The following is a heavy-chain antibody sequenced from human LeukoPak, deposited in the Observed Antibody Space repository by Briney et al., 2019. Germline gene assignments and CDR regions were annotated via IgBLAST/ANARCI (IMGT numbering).Heavy chain of an antibody. CDR3: AKFFVVRGVTKAWKTYYSHY. D-gene: IGHD3-10*01. V-gene: IGHV3-23*01. J-gene: IGHJ4*02. CDR2: ISGSGGST. Sequence: GGSLRLSCAASGFTFSSYAMSWVRQAPGKGLEWVSAISGSGGSTYYADSVKGRFTISRDNSKNTLYLQMNSLRAEDTAVYYCAKFFVVRGVTKAWKTYYSHYWGQGTLVTVSS. CDR1: GFTFSSYA.